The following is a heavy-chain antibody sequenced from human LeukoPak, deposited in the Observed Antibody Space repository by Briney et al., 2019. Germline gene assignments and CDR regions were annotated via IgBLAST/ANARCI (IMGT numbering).Heavy chain of an antibody. CDR1: GFTFSSYG. Sequence: GGSLRLSCAASGFTFSSYGMSWVRQAPGKGLDWVAAISGSGGSTYYADSVKGRFTISRDNSKNTLYLQMNSLRAEDTAVYYCAKGGYYGSGSYYNGAIDYWGQGTLVTVSS. J-gene: IGHJ4*02. V-gene: IGHV3-23*01. D-gene: IGHD3-10*01. CDR3: AKGGYYGSGSYYNGAIDY. CDR2: ISGSGGST.